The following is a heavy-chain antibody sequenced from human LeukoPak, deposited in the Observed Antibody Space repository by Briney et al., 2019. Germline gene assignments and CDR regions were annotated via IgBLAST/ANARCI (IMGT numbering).Heavy chain of an antibody. CDR2: INPSSGST. J-gene: IGHJ4*02. V-gene: IGHV1-46*02. CDR3: ARGYTYGDY. Sequence: ASVKVSCKASGYTFNIYYMHWVRQAPGQGLEWMGIINPSSGSTSYAQNFQGRVTMTRDTSSSTVYMELSSLRSEDTAVYYCARGYTYGDYWGQGTLVTVSS. D-gene: IGHD5-18*01. CDR1: GYTFNIYY.